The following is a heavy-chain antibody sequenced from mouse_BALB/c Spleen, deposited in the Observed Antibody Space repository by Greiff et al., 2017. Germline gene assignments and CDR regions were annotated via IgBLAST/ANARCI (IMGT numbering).Heavy chain of an antibody. Sequence: VQLQQSGPELVKPGASVKMSCKASGYTFTSYVMHWVKQKPGQGLEWIGYINPYNDGTKYNEKFKGKATLTSDKSSSTAYMELSSLTSEDSAVYYCAKGDTMITTGLWYFDVWGAGTTVTVSS. J-gene: IGHJ1*01. CDR1: GYTFTSYV. D-gene: IGHD2-4*01. CDR3: AKGDTMITTGLWYFDV. CDR2: INPYNDGT. V-gene: IGHV1-14*01.